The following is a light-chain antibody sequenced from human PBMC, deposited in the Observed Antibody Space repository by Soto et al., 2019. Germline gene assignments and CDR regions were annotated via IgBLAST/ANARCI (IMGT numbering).Light chain of an antibody. CDR1: RSISRY. Sequence: DIQMTQSPSSLSASVGDRVNMTCRASRSISRYLSWYQQKPGKAPNLLIYAASSLQSGVPSRFSGAGSWTDFTLTIGNLHPEDFAIYYCKQSYSTQWTFGQGTKVEI. J-gene: IGKJ1*01. CDR3: KQSYSTQWT. V-gene: IGKV1-39*01. CDR2: AAS.